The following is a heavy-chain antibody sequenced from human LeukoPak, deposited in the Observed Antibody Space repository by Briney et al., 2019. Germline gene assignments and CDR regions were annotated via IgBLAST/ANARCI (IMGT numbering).Heavy chain of an antibody. D-gene: IGHD6-13*01. CDR3: ARVGPLAAGSYYFDY. CDR2: IYYSGST. J-gene: IGHJ4*02. V-gene: IGHV4-39*07. Sequence: SETLSLTCTVSGGSISSSSYYWGWIRQPPGKGLEWIGSIYYSGSTYYNPSLKSRVTISVDTSKNQFSLKLGSVTAADTAVYYCARVGPLAAGSYYFDYWGQGTLVTVSS. CDR1: GGSISSSSYY.